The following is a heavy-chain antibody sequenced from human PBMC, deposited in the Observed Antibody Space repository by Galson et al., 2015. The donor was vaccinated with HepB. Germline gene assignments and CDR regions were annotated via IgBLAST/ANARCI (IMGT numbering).Heavy chain of an antibody. CDR1: GFTFSDHY. CDR2: ISSSSTYT. V-gene: IGHV3-11*06. D-gene: IGHD2-2*01. J-gene: IGHJ5*02. Sequence: SLRLSCAASGFTFSDHYMSWIRQAPGKGLEWVSYISSSSTYTKYADSVKGRFTISRDNAKNSLYLQMNSLRAEDTAVYYCARAGYCSSTSCYPAEGWFDPWGQGTLVTVSS. CDR3: ARAGYCSSTSCYPAEGWFDP.